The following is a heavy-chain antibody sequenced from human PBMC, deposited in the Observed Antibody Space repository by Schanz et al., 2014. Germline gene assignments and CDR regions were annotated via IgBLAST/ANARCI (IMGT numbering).Heavy chain of an antibody. CDR1: GFTFSASA. CDR2: ISGSSSTK. J-gene: IGHJ4*02. Sequence: EVQLVESGGGLVQPGGSLKLSCAASGFTFSASAMHWVRQAPGKGLEWVSYISGSSSTKYYADSVKGRFTISRDNGKKSLYLQMNSLRAEDTAVYFCAKDTGYCHGGACYCFEYWGLGILVTVSS. D-gene: IGHD2-8*02. CDR3: AKDTGYCHGGACYCFEY. V-gene: IGHV3-48*01.